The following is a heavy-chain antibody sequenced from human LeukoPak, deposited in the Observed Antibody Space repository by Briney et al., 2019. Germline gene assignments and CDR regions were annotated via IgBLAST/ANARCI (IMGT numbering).Heavy chain of an antibody. V-gene: IGHV1-18*01. D-gene: IGHD2-8*01. CDR3: ARELGCTNGVCYGGYDY. CDR2: ISAYNGNT. CDR1: GGTFSSYA. J-gene: IGHJ4*02. Sequence: ASVKVSCKASGGTFSSYAISWVRQAPGQGLEWMGWISAYNGNTNYAQKLQGRVTMTTDTSTSTAYMELRSLRSDDTAVYYCARELGCTNGVCYGGYDYWGQGTLVTVSS.